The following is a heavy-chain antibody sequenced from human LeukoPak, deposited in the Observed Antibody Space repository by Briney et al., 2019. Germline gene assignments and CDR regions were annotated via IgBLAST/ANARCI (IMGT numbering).Heavy chain of an antibody. Sequence: PGGSLRLSCAASGFTFSDYYMSWIRQAPGKGLEWVSYISSSGSTLYYADSVKGRFTISRDNAKNSLYLQMNSLRAEDTAVYYCARVGYCSSTSCYTGDYNWFDPWGQGTLVTVSS. CDR2: ISSSGSTL. CDR1: GFTFSDYY. CDR3: ARVGYCSSTSCYTGDYNWFDP. V-gene: IGHV3-11*01. J-gene: IGHJ5*02. D-gene: IGHD2-2*02.